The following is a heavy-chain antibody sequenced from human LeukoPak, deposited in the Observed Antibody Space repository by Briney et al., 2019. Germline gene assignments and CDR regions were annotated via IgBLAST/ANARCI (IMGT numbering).Heavy chain of an antibody. D-gene: IGHD3-3*01. CDR2: IYYSGST. Sequence: SETLSLTCTVSGGSISSYYWSWIRQPPGKGLEWIGYIYYSGSTNYNPSLKSRVTISVDTSKNQFSLKLSSVTAADTAVYYCARSLDDFWSGYSSNWFDPWGQGTLVTVSS. J-gene: IGHJ5*02. CDR1: GGSISSYY. V-gene: IGHV4-59*01. CDR3: ARSLDDFWSGYSSNWFDP.